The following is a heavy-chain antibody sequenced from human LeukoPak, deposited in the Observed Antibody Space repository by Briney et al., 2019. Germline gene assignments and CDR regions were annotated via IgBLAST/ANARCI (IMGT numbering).Heavy chain of an antibody. J-gene: IGHJ4*02. CDR2: IYTSGST. Sequence: SETLSLTCTVSGGSISSYYWSWIRQPAGKGLEWIGRIYTSGSTNYNPSLKSRVTMSVGTSKNQFSLKLSSVTAADTAVYYCAGGASYYDSSGYYSGFDYWDQGTLVTVSS. V-gene: IGHV4-4*07. CDR1: GGSISSYY. D-gene: IGHD3-22*01. CDR3: AGGASYYDSSGYYSGFDY.